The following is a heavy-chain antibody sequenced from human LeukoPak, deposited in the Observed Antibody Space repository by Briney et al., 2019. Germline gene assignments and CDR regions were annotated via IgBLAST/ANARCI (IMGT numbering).Heavy chain of an antibody. J-gene: IGHJ4*02. D-gene: IGHD3-22*01. Sequence: PGGSLRLSCAASKVIFSSYAMSWVRQAPGKGLEWVSGISGSGRSTYYADSVKGRFTISRDNSNNTLYLQMNSPRAEDTAVYYCAKGRYDRSGYYLDSWGQGPLVTVPS. V-gene: IGHV3-23*01. CDR3: AKGRYDRSGYYLDS. CDR2: ISGSGRST. CDR1: KVIFSSYA.